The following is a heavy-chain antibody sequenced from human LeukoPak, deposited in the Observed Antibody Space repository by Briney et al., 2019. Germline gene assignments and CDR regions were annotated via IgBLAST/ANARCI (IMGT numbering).Heavy chain of an antibody. CDR2: ISAYSGDT. V-gene: IGHV1-18*01. CDR3: ARGRSSSWSLFDY. CDR1: GYNFISYG. D-gene: IGHD6-13*01. J-gene: IGHJ4*02. Sequence: ASVKVSCKASGYNFISYGISWVRLVPGQGLEWMGWISAYSGDTNYAQRFQGRVTMTTDTSTSTAYMELRSLRSDDTAVYYCARGRSSSWSLFDYWGQGTLVTVSS.